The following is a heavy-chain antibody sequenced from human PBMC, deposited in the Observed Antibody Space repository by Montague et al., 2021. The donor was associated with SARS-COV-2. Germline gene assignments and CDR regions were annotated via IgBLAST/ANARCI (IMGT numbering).Heavy chain of an antibody. CDR3: ARGHGRVGWPLDY. CDR1: GFIFNNYA. V-gene: IGHV3-23*01. D-gene: IGHD1-1*01. CDR2: ISGSAGGT. Sequence: SLRLSCAASGFIFNNYAMNWVRQAPGKGLEWVSAISGSAGGTLYADSVKGRFTTSRDNSKKTLYLQMNNLRAEDTALYFCARGHGRVGWPLDYWGQGALVIVSS. J-gene: IGHJ4*02.